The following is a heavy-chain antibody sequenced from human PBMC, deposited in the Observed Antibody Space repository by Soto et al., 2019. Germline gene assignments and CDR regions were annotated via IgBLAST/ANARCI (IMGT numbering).Heavy chain of an antibody. J-gene: IGHJ4*02. CDR3: ATSPGVYYYDSSGYSDY. D-gene: IGHD3-22*01. CDR1: GFTFSSYA. V-gene: IGHV3-23*01. Sequence: GGSLRLSCAASGFTFSSYAMSWVRQAPGKGLEWVSAISGSGGSTYYADSVKGRFTISRDNSKNTLYLQMNSLRAEDTAVYYCATSPGVYYYDSSGYSDYWGQGTLVTVSS. CDR2: ISGSGGST.